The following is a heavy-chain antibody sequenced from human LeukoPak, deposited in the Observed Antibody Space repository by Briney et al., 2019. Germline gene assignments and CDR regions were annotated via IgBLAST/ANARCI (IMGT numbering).Heavy chain of an antibody. CDR1: GFTFSSYW. CDR3: ARDGPHSGTYYYDY. V-gene: IGHV3-7*01. Sequence: PGGSLRLSCAASGFTFSSYWMSWVRQAPGKGLEWVANIKQDGSEKHYVDSVKGRFTISRDNAKNSLFLQMNSRRAEDTAVYFCARDGPHSGTYYYDYWGQGTLVTVSS. CDR2: IKQDGSEK. D-gene: IGHD1-26*01. J-gene: IGHJ4*02.